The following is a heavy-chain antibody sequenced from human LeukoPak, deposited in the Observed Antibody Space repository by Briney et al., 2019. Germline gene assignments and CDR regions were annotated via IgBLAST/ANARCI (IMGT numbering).Heavy chain of an antibody. CDR1: GDSVSSNSAA. D-gene: IGHD1-14*01. CDR2: TYYRSKWYN. V-gene: IGHV6-1*01. J-gene: IGHJ6*02. CDR3: AREVGGITAFYYYYYGMDV. Sequence: SQTLSLTCAISGDSVSSNSAAWNWIRQPPSRGLEWLGRTYYRSKWYNDYAVSVKSRITINPGTSKNQFSLQLNSVTPEDTAVYCCAREVGGITAFYYYYYGMDVWGQGTTVTVSS.